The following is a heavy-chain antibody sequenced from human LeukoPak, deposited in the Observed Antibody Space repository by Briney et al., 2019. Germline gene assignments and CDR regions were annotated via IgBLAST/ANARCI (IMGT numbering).Heavy chain of an antibody. CDR3: ATTYYYDSSGTQPADAFDI. D-gene: IGHD3-22*01. J-gene: IGHJ3*02. Sequence: PSETLSLTCTVSGGSISSYYRSWIRQPAGKGLEWIGRIYTSGSTNYNPSLKSRVTMSVDTSKNQFSLKLSSVTAADTAVYYCATTYYYDSSGTQPADAFDIWGQGTMVTVSS. CDR2: IYTSGST. V-gene: IGHV4-4*07. CDR1: GGSISSYY.